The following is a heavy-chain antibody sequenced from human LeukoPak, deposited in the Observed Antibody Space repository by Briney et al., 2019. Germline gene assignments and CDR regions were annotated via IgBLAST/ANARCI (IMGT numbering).Heavy chain of an antibody. CDR3: AKDQGSSWFRYYFDY. V-gene: IGHV3-9*03. D-gene: IGHD6-13*01. Sequence: GGSLRLSCAASGFTFDDYAMHWVRQAPGKGLEWVSGISWNSGSIGYADYVKGRFTISRDNAKNSLYLQMNSLRAEDMALYYCAKDQGSSWFRYYFDYWGQGTLVTVSS. CDR2: ISWNSGSI. J-gene: IGHJ4*02. CDR1: GFTFDDYA.